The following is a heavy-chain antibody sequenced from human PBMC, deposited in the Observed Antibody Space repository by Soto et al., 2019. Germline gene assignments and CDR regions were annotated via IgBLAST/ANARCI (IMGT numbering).Heavy chain of an antibody. V-gene: IGHV4-34*01. CDR2: INHSGST. J-gene: IGHJ5*02. D-gene: IGHD2-21*02. CDR1: GGSFSGYY. Sequence: SETLSLTCAVYGGSFSGYYWSWIRQPPGKGLEWIGEINHSGSTNYNPSLKSRVTISVDTSKNQFSLKLSSVTAADTAVYYCAREGIPTGGGGNSPWFDPWGQGTLVTVSS. CDR3: AREGIPTGGGGNSPWFDP.